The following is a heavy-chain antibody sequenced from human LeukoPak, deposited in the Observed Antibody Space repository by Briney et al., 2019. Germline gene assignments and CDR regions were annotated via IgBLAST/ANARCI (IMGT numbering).Heavy chain of an antibody. CDR3: AKRGVVIRVFLVGFHKEASYFDS. CDR1: GFTVSSNY. CDR2: IYSGGST. V-gene: IGHV3-66*04. Sequence: GGSLRLSCAASGFTVSSNYISWVRQAPGKGLEWVSVIYSGGSTYYADSVKGRFTISRDNSKNTLYLQMNSLRAEDTAVYYCAKRGVVIRVFLVGFHKEASYFDSWGQGALVTVSS. D-gene: IGHD2-21*01. J-gene: IGHJ4*02.